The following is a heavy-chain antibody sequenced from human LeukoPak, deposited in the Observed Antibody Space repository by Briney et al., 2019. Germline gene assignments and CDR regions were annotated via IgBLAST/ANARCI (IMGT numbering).Heavy chain of an antibody. CDR1: GFTISYYA. V-gene: IGHV3-30*04. CDR2: ISYDGKNE. Sequence: PGRSLRLSCAASGFTISYYAMHRARQAPGKGLEWVAVISYDGKNEYYADSVKGRFTISRDDSENTLYLQMHSLTAEDTAVYYCARGPVRRVIFNWFDPWGQGTLVTVSS. J-gene: IGHJ5*02. CDR3: ARGPVRRVIFNWFDP. D-gene: IGHD3-10*01.